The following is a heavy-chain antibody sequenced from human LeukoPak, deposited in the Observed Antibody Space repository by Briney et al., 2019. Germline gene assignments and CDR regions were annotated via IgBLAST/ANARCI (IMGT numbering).Heavy chain of an antibody. CDR3: ARGYCSGTSCYISYYFDY. CDR2: FYIVGAT. Sequence: PSETLSLTRTVSCGSISFDYWSCIRQPPGKGLECIAYFYIVGATNYNPSLRNRVTIFSDTSKNQFSLKVTSVTAADTAVYYCARGYCSGTSCYISYYFDYWGQGTLVTVSS. J-gene: IGHJ4*02. CDR1: CGSISFDY. V-gene: IGHV4-4*08. D-gene: IGHD2-2*02.